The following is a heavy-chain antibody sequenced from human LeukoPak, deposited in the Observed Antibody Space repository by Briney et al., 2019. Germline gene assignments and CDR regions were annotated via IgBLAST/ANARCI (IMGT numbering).Heavy chain of an antibody. CDR2: ISYSSSAI. D-gene: IGHD4-23*01. CDR1: GFTFSTYS. V-gene: IGHV3-48*02. CDR3: AGATPRTPGHFDY. Sequence: GGSLRLSCAASGFTFSTYSMNWVRQAPGKGLEWVSYISYSSSAIYYADSVKGRFTISRDNAKNSLSLQMNSLRDEDTAVYYCAGATPRTPGHFDYWGQGTLVTVSS. J-gene: IGHJ4*02.